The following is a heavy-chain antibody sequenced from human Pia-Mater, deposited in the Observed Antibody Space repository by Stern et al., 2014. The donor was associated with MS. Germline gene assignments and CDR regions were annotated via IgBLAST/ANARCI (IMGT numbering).Heavy chain of an antibody. D-gene: IGHD3-9*01. CDR1: GGTFNVYA. CDR2: IIPIFGTA. J-gene: IGHJ6*02. V-gene: IGHV1-69*01. CDR3: ARDGRHTDNYGLDV. Sequence: QVQLVQSGAEVKKPGSSVKVSCKASGGTFNVYAINWLRQAPGQGLEWMGGIIPIFGTANYAQKFQGRVTITADESPRTSSMQLSSLRYDDTAVYYCARDGRHTDNYGLDVWGQGTTVTVSS.